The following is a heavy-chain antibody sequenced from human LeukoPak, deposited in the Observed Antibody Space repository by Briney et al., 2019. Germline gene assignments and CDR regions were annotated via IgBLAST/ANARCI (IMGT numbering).Heavy chain of an antibody. CDR3: ARQRLQYSSWVYFDY. V-gene: IGHV4-4*09. Sequence: SETLSLTCTVSGGSISSYYWSWIRQPPGKGLEWIGYIYTSGSTNYNPSLKRRVTISVDTSKNQFSLKLSSVTAADTAVYYCARQRLQYSSWVYFDYWGQGTLVTVSS. CDR2: IYTSGST. J-gene: IGHJ4*02. CDR1: GGSISSYY. D-gene: IGHD6-6*01.